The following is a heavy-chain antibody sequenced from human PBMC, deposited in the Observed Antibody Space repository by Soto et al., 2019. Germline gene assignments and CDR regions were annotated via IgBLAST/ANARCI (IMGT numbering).Heavy chain of an antibody. J-gene: IGHJ3*02. Sequence: GGSLRLSCAASGFTFSSYAMSWVRQAPGKGLEWVSAISGSGGSTYYADSVKGRFTISRDNSKNTLYLQMNSLRAEDTAVYYCAKDHGSPIAGLGAFDIWGQGTMVTVSS. CDR1: GFTFSSYA. D-gene: IGHD3-10*01. V-gene: IGHV3-23*01. CDR3: AKDHGSPIAGLGAFDI. CDR2: ISGSGGST.